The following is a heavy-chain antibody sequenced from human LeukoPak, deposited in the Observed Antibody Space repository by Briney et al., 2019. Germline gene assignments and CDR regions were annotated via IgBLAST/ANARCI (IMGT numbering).Heavy chain of an antibody. V-gene: IGHV1-2*02. CDR2: INANSGGT. J-gene: IGHJ4*02. Sequence: GASVKVSCKASGYTFTGYYMHWVRQAPGQGLEWMGWINANSGGTNCAQNFKGRVTMTRDTSINTAYMELSRLRSDGTAVYYCARDLYSRRMNYYGSGSYFAYWGQGTLVTVSS. CDR1: GYTFTGYY. D-gene: IGHD3-10*01. CDR3: ARDLYSRRMNYYGSGSYFAY.